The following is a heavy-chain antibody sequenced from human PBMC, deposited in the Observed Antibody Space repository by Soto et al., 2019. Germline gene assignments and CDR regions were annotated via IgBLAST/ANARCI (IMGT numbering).Heavy chain of an antibody. V-gene: IGHV3-33*01. CDR1: GFTFSSYG. CDR3: AREGHIAAAAHFDY. Sequence: GGSLRLSCAASGFTFSSYGKHWVRQAPGKGLEWVAVIWYDGSNKYYADSVKGRFTISRDNSKNTLYLQMNSLRAEDTAVYYCAREGHIAAAAHFDYWGQGTLVTVSS. CDR2: IWYDGSNK. J-gene: IGHJ4*02. D-gene: IGHD6-13*01.